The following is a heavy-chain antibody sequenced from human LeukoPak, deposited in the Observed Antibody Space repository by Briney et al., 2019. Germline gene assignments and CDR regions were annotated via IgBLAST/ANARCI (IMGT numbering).Heavy chain of an antibody. CDR3: ASDMTGYSDY. CDR2: INRDGSST. D-gene: IGHD3-9*01. Sequence: QPGGSLRLSCAASGFTFSSYWMHWVRQAPGKGLVWVSRINRDGSSTNYADSVKGRFTISGGNAKSTLYLQMNSLRAEDTAVYYCASDMTGYSDYWGQGTLVTVSS. V-gene: IGHV3-74*01. J-gene: IGHJ4*02. CDR1: GFTFSSYW.